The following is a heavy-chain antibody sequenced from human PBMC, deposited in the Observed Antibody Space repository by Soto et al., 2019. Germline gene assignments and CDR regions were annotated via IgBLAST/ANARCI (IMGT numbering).Heavy chain of an antibody. V-gene: IGHV4-61*03. Sequence: PSETLSLTRTFSGGCVRNVSYYRKWIGQPPLKRLELIGYISYSGITHYSPSLKSRVAIAVDTSKNHFSLKLSSVTAADTAVYYCARGGIRITIFGVVSATYGMDLWGKGTTVTVYS. J-gene: IGHJ6*04. CDR3: ARGGIRITIFGVVSATYGMDL. CDR2: ISYSGIT. D-gene: IGHD3-3*01. CDR1: GGCVRNVSYY.